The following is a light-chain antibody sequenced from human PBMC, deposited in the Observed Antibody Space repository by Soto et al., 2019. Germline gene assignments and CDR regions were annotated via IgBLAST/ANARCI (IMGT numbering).Light chain of an antibody. J-gene: IGKJ1*01. CDR3: QQYNNWPPTWT. CDR1: QSVSSN. CDR2: GAS. Sequence: EIVMTQSPATLSVSPGERATLSCRASQSVSSNLAWYQQKPGQAPRLLIYGASTRATGIPARFSGSGSGTEFTFTISSLRSEDFAVYYCQQYNNWPPTWTFGQGTKVEIK. V-gene: IGKV3-15*01.